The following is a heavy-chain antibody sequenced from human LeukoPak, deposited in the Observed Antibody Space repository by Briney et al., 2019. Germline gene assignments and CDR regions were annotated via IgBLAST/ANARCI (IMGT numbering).Heavy chain of an antibody. CDR2: ISSSSSTI. Sequence: GGSLRLSCAASGFTFSSYSMNWVRQAPGKGLEWVSYISSSSSTIYYADSVKGRFTISRDNAKNSLYLQMNSLRAEDTAVYYCARVRWGGYSYYFDYWGQGTLVTVSS. V-gene: IGHV3-48*04. CDR3: ARVRWGGYSYYFDY. D-gene: IGHD3-3*01. J-gene: IGHJ4*02. CDR1: GFTFSSYS.